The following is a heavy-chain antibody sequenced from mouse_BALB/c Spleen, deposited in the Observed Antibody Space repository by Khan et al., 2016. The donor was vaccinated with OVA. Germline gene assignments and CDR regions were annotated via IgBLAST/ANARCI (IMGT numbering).Heavy chain of an antibody. D-gene: IGHD2-4*01. CDR3: NAGGLRGDY. CDR2: IDPENGDT. J-gene: IGHJ2*01. V-gene: IGHV14-4*02. CDR1: GFNIKDYY. Sequence: VQLKESGAELVRSGASVKLSCTASGFNIKDYYMHWVKQRPEQGLEWIGWIDPENGDTEYAPKFQGKATMTADTSSNTAYLQLSSLTSEDTAVYYGNAGGLRGDYWGQGTTLTVSS.